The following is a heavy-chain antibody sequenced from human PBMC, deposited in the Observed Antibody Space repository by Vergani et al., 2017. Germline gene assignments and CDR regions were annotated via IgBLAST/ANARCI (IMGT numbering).Heavy chain of an antibody. CDR2: VDPEDSET. V-gene: IGHV1-69-2*01. CDR1: GYTFTDHY. Sequence: EVQLVQSGAEVKKPGATMKISCKVSGYTFTDHYMHWVKQAPGKGLEWMGLVDPEDSETIYAEKFKGRVTIAADTSTDTDHLELSSLRSEDTAVYYCATPQTVTTGGMEVWGQGTTVIVSS. CDR3: ATPQTVTTGGMEV. J-gene: IGHJ6*02. D-gene: IGHD4-17*01.